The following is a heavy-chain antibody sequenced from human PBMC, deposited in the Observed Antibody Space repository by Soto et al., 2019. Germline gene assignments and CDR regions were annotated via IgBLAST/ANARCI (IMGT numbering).Heavy chain of an antibody. J-gene: IGHJ4*02. CDR2: IYWDDDK. Sequence: QITLKESGPPLVKPTQTLTLTCTFSGFSLSTSGVGVGWIRQPPGKALEWLALIYWDDDKRYSPSLKSRLTITKDTSKNQVVLTMTNMDPVDTATYYCAHGSVLLWFGELSATFDYWGQGTLVTVSS. CDR1: GFSLSTSGVG. V-gene: IGHV2-5*02. CDR3: AHGSVLLWFGELSATFDY. D-gene: IGHD3-10*01.